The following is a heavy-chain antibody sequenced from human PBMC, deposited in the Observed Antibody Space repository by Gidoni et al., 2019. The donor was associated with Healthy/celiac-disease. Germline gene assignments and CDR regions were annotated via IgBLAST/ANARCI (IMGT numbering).Heavy chain of an antibody. CDR2: ISSSGSTI. V-gene: IGHV3-11*01. D-gene: IGHD3-22*01. CDR1: GFTFSDYD. Sequence: QVQLVESGGGLDKPGGSLRLSCAASGFTFSDYDMSWIRQAPGKGLEWVSYISSSGSTIYYADSVKGRFTISRDNAKNSLYLQMNSLRAEDTAVYYCSSDSFTMIVDDYWGQGTLVTVSS. CDR3: SSDSFTMIVDDY. J-gene: IGHJ4*02.